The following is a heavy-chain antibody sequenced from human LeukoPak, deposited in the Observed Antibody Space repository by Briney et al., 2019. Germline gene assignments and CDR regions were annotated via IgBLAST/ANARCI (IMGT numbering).Heavy chain of an antibody. CDR3: AKVYDSSGPYFDY. D-gene: IGHD3-22*01. J-gene: IGHJ4*02. CDR2: ISGSGGST. Sequence: PGGFLRLSCAASGFTFNNYVMNWVRQTPGKGLEWVSGISGSGGSTYYADSVKGRFTISRDNSKNTLYLQMNSLRAEDTAVYYCAKVYDSSGPYFDYWGQGTLVTVSS. V-gene: IGHV3-23*01. CDR1: GFTFNNYV.